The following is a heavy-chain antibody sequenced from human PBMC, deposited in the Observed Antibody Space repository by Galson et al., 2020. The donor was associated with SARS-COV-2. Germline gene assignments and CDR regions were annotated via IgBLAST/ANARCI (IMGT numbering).Heavy chain of an antibody. CDR3: AKDHAVLLWFGEPNYFDY. CDR2: ISNAGSHK. Sequence: GASLKISCAASGFTISSYSMHWVRQAPGKGLEWVAVISNAGSHKYYADSVKGRFPISRDNSKNTLYLQMNSLRAEDTAVYYCAKDHAVLLWFGEPNYFDYWGQGTLVTVSS. V-gene: IGHV3-30*18. CDR1: GFTISSYS. J-gene: IGHJ4*02. D-gene: IGHD3-10*01.